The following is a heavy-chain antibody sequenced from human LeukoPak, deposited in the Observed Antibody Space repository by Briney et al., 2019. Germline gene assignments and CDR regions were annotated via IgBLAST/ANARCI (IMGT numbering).Heavy chain of an antibody. J-gene: IGHJ4*02. CDR1: GGSIGSYY. V-gene: IGHV4-59*01. D-gene: IGHD3-22*01. CDR3: ARGDSIRYYPYALY. Sequence: SETLSLTCSVSGGSIGSYYWSWIRQPPGKGLEWIGYIYYSVSTNYNPSLRSRVTISVDTSRKQFSLRLTSVTAADTAVYFCARGDSIRYYPYALYWGQGTLVTVSS. CDR2: IYYSVST.